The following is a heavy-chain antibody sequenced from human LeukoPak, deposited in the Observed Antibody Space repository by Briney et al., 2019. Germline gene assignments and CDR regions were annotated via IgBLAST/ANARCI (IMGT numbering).Heavy chain of an antibody. CDR1: GYTFTGYY. D-gene: IGHD6-13*01. V-gene: IGHV1-2*06. Sequence: ASVKVSCKASGYTFTGYYMHWVRQAPGQGLEWMGRINPNSGGTNYAQKFQVRVTMTRDTSISTAYMELSRLRSDDTAVYYCARERAAAGTPGGYWGQGTLVTVSS. CDR3: ARERAAAGTPGGY. J-gene: IGHJ4*02. CDR2: INPNSGGT.